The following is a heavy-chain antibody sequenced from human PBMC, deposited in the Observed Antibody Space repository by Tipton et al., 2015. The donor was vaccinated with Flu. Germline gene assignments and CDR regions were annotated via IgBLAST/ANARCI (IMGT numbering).Heavy chain of an antibody. J-gene: IGHJ4*02. CDR1: GGSISSSSYY. CDR2: IYYSGST. CDR3: ARAPPYSSSWYSFDY. V-gene: IGHV4-39*07. D-gene: IGHD6-13*01. Sequence: TLSLTCTVSGGSISSSSYYWGWIRQPPGKGLEWIGSIYYSGSTYYNSSLKSRVTISVDTSKNQFSLKLSSVTAADTVVYYCARAPPYSSSWYSFDYWGQGTLVTVSS.